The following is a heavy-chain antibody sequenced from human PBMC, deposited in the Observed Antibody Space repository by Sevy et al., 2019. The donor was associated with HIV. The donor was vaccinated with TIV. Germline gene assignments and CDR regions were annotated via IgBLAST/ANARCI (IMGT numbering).Heavy chain of an antibody. Sequence: GGSLRLSCAASGFTFSNAWMSWVRQAPGKGLEWVGRIKSKTDGGTTDYAAPVKGRLTISRDDSKNTLYLQMNSLKTEDTAVYYCTKYYGDYSGGEYFDYWGQGTLVTVSS. V-gene: IGHV3-15*01. J-gene: IGHJ4*02. CDR2: IKSKTDGGTT. CDR3: TKYYGDYSGGEYFDY. CDR1: GFTFSNAW. D-gene: IGHD4-17*01.